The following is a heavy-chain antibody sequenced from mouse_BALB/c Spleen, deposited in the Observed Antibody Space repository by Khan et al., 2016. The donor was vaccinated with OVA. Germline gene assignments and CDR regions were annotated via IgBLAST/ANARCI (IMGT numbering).Heavy chain of an antibody. CDR2: IWSDGST. J-gene: IGHJ4*01. V-gene: IGHV2-6-2*01. Sequence: VELVESGPDLVAPSQSLSITCTVSGFSLTSFAIHWVRQPPGKGLEWLVLIWSDGSTIYNSALKSRLIISKDNSKSQALLKINSLQTDDTAMYSCDRHQFPLTMDSWGQGTSVTVSS. CDR1: GFSLTSFA. CDR3: DRHQFPLTMDS.